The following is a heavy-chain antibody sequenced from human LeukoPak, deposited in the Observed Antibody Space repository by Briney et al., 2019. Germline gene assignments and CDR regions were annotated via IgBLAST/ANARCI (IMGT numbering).Heavy chain of an antibody. CDR3: ARPTKYYDFWNGYPPFDY. J-gene: IGHJ4*02. CDR2: VIPIFGTT. D-gene: IGHD3-3*01. CDR1: GGTFSSYA. Sequence: GASVKVSCKASGGTFSSYAISWVRLAPGQGLEWMGTVIPIFGTTNYAQNFQGRVTITADVSTSTAYMELSSLRSEDTAIYYCARPTKYYDFWNGYPPFDYWGQGTLVTVSS. V-gene: IGHV1-69*13.